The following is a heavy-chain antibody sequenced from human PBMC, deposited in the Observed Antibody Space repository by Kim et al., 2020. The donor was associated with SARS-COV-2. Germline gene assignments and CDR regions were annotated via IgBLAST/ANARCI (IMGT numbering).Heavy chain of an antibody. CDR1: GFTFSNFG. D-gene: IGHD6-19*01. CDR2: ISYDGNNK. CDR3: VNGRGSGWVQFDF. Sequence: GGSLRLYCAASGFTFSNFGMHWVRQAPGKGLEWVAGISYDGNNKYYADSVRGQFTISRDNSKNILYLQMNSLRAEDTAMYYCVNGRGSGWVQFDFWGQGTQVTVSS. J-gene: IGHJ4*02. V-gene: IGHV3-30*18.